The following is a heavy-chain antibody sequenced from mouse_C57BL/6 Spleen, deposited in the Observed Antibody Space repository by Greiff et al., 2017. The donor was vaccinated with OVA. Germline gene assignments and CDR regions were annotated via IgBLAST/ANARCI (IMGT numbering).Heavy chain of an antibody. CDR1: GYSITSGYY. V-gene: IGHV3-6*01. CDR3: ATDYGSSVFDY. Sequence: EVQLQESGPGLVKPSQSLSLTCSVTGYSITSGYYWNWIRQFPGNKLEWMGYISYDGSNNYNPSLKNRISITRDTSKNQFFLKLNSVTTEDTATYYCATDYGSSVFDYWGQGTTLTVSS. D-gene: IGHD1-1*01. CDR2: ISYDGSN. J-gene: IGHJ2*01.